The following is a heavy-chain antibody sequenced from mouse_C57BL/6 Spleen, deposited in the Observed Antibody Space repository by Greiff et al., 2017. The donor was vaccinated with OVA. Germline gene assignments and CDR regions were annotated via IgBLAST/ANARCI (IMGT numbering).Heavy chain of an antibody. J-gene: IGHJ2*01. CDR2: IYPGSGST. V-gene: IGHV1-55*01. Sequence: VQLQQPGAELVKPGASVKMSCKASGYTFTSYWITWVKQRPGQGLEWIGDIYPGSGSTNYNEKFKSKATLTVDTSSSTAYMQLSSLTSEHSAVYYCARASYYSNYVNYWGQGTTLTVSS. CDR1: GYTFTSYW. CDR3: ARASYYSNYVNY. D-gene: IGHD2-5*01.